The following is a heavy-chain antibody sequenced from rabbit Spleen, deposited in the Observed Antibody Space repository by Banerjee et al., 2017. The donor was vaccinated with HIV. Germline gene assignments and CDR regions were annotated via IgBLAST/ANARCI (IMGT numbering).Heavy chain of an antibody. Sequence: QEQLEESGGGLVKPEGSLTLTCKASGFSFSFYHYMCWVRQAPGKGLEWIGCIYIGSGRQYYASWAKGRFTISKTSSTTGTLQMISLTAADTATYFCASGYGTSFDWYDFNLWGPGTLVTVS. V-gene: IGHV1S45*01. CDR2: IYIGSGRQ. D-gene: IGHD5-1*01. J-gene: IGHJ4*01. CDR1: GFSFSFYHY. CDR3: ASGYGTSFDWYDFNL.